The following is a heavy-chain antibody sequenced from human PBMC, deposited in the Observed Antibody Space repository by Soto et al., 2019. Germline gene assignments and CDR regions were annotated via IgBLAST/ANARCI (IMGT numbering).Heavy chain of an antibody. J-gene: IGHJ3*02. V-gene: IGHV4-30-4*01. CDR2: IYYSGST. Sequence: TLSLTCTVSGGSISSGDYYWSWIRQPPGKGLEWIGYIYYSGSTYYNPSLKSRVTISVDTSKNQFSLKLSSVTAADTAVYYCARRGGMATWARGAFDIWGQGTMVTVSS. CDR3: ARRGGMATWARGAFDI. CDR1: GGSISSGDYY. D-gene: IGHD5-12*01.